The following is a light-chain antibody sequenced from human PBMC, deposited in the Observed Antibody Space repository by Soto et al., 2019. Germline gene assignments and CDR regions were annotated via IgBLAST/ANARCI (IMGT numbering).Light chain of an antibody. CDR1: SSDIGGYDF. CDR2: EVS. Sequence: QSVLTQPASVSGSPGQSLTISCTGTSSDIGGYDFVSWYQHHPGKAPKLIVSEVSHRPSGVSNRFSGSKSGNAASLTISGLQSEDEADYYCVSYTSDDVRYVFGTGTKVTVL. CDR3: VSYTSDDVRYV. J-gene: IGLJ1*01. V-gene: IGLV2-14*01.